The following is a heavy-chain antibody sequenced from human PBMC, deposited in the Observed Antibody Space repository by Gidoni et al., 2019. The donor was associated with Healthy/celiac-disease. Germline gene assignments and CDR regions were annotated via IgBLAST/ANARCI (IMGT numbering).Heavy chain of an antibody. J-gene: IGHJ6*02. V-gene: IGHV3-23*04. CDR3: AKDYHDLTIPYYYYYGMDV. CDR2: ISGSGGRT. D-gene: IGHD3-22*01. CDR1: GFTFSSYA. Sequence: EVQLVESGGGLVQPGGSLRLSCAASGFTFSSYAMSWVRQAPGKGLVWVSAISGSGGRTFYADSVKGRFTISRDNSKNTLYLQMNSLRAEDTAVYYCAKDYHDLTIPYYYYYGMDVWGQGTTVTVSS.